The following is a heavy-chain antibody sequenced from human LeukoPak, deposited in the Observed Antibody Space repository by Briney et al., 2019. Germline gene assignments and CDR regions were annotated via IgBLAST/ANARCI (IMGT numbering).Heavy chain of an antibody. CDR2: INSDGSST. Sequence: HPGGSLRLSCAASGFTFSTYWMHWVRQAPGKGLVWVSRINSDGSSTSYADSVKGRFTISRDNAKNTLDLQMNSLRAEDTAMYYYAREFSQGQQLTLGYWGQGTLVTVSS. J-gene: IGHJ4*02. CDR1: GFTFSTYW. V-gene: IGHV3-74*01. CDR3: AREFSQGQQLTLGY. D-gene: IGHD6-13*01.